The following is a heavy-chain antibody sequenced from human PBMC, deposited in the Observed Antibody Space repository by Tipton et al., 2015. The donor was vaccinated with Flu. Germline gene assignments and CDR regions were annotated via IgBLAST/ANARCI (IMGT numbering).Heavy chain of an antibody. CDR2: ISWNSGSI. J-gene: IGHJ4*02. CDR3: AKTTFRGIAAAGTFDY. CDR1: GFTFDDYA. Sequence: QLVQSGGGLVQPGRSLRLSCAASGFTFDDYAIHWVRQAPGKGLEWVSGISWNSGSIGYADSVKGRFTISRDNAKNSLYLQMNSLRAEDTALYYCAKTTFRGIAAAGTFDYWGQGTLVTVSS. D-gene: IGHD6-13*01. V-gene: IGHV3-9*01.